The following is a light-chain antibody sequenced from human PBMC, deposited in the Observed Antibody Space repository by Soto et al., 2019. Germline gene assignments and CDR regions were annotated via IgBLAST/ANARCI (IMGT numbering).Light chain of an antibody. CDR2: GTS. V-gene: IGKV3-20*01. J-gene: IGKJ1*01. CDR3: QQYGSSSWT. Sequence: EIVLTQSPGTLSLSPGERATLSCRASQSVSSSYFAWYQQKPGQAPRLLIYGTSSRATAIPDRFSGSGSGTDFTLTISRLEPEDFAVYYCQQYGSSSWTFGQGTKVDIK. CDR1: QSVSSSY.